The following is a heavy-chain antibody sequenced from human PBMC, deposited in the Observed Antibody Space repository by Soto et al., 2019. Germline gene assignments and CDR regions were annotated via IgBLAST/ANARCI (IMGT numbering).Heavy chain of an antibody. V-gene: IGHV1-18*01. Sequence: QVHLVQSGAEVKKPGASVKVSCKCSGYTFTSYGITWVRQAPGQGLEWMGWISAHNGNTNYAQKLQGRVTVTRDTSTSTAYMQLRRLRADDTAVYYCASGRYGDYWGQGALVTVSS. J-gene: IGHJ4*02. CDR1: GYTFTSYG. CDR2: ISAHNGNT. D-gene: IGHD1-26*01. CDR3: ASGRYGDY.